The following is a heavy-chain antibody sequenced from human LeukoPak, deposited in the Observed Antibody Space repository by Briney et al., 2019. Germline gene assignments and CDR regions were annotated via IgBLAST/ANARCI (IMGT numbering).Heavy chain of an antibody. V-gene: IGHV4-4*02. CDR2: VHLSGAS. CDR1: GGSILTTNW. J-gene: IGHJ4*02. CDR3: TRESGAFSPFGF. D-gene: IGHD1-26*01. Sequence: SETLSLTCAVSGGSILTTNWWRWVRQPPGKGLEWIGEVHLSGASNYNPSLKSRVNMSIDKSKNQLSLELTSVTAADTAIYYCTRESGAFSPFGFWGQGTLVTVSS.